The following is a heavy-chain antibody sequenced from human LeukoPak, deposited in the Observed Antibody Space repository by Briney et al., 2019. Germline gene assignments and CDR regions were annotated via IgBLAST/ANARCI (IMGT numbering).Heavy chain of an antibody. Sequence: GGSLRLSCAASGFTFSSYAMSWVRQAPGEGLEWVSAICGGGGSTYSADSVKGRFTISRDNSKNTLYLQMNSPRAEDTAVYYCAKDSPSPNFWSGPGAYWGQGTLVTVSS. V-gene: IGHV3-23*01. CDR2: ICGGGGST. J-gene: IGHJ4*02. CDR3: AKDSPSPNFWSGPGAY. CDR1: GFTFSSYA. D-gene: IGHD3-3*01.